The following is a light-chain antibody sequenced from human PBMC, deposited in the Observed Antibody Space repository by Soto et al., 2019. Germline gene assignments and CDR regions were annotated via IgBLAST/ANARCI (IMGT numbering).Light chain of an antibody. CDR1: QSISTN. J-gene: IGKJ3*01. CDR2: AAS. CDR3: QQSYSTPFV. V-gene: IGKV1-39*01. Sequence: DIQMTHSPSSLSASVGDRVTITCRASQSISTNLNWYQQKPGEAPKLLLFAASSLQSGVPSRFSGSGSGTDFTLTINTLQPEDFATYYCQQSYSTPFVFGPGTKVDIK.